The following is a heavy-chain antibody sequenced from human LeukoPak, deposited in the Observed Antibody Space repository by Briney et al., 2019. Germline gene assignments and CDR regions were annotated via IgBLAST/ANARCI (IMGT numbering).Heavy chain of an antibody. CDR1: GFTFSSYG. D-gene: IGHD2-2*01. Sequence: PGGSLRLSCAASGFTFSSYGMHWVRQAPGKGLEWVAVISYDGSNKYYADSVKGRFTISRDNSKNTLYLQMNSLRAEGTAVYYCAKDPDIVVVPAAQESFDYWGQGTLVTVSS. CDR2: ISYDGSNK. CDR3: AKDPDIVVVPAAQESFDY. J-gene: IGHJ4*02. V-gene: IGHV3-30*18.